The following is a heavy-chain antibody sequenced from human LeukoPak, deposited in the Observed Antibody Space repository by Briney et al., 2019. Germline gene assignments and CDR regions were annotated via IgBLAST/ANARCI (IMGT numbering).Heavy chain of an antibody. CDR3: ARDRTALPTIPAPGDY. D-gene: IGHD6-13*01. CDR1: GYTFSSYY. CDR2: INPSGGIT. Sequence: VASVKVSCKASGYTFSSYYIHWVRQAPGQGLEWMGIINPSGGITNYAQNFQDRVAMIRDMSTSTVYMELSSLISDDTAVYYCARDRTALPTIPAPGDYWGQGTLVTVSS. J-gene: IGHJ4*02. V-gene: IGHV1-46*01.